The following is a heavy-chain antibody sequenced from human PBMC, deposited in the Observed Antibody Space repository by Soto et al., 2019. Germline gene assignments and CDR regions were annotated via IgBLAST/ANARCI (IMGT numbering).Heavy chain of an antibody. V-gene: IGHV3-74*01. CDR1: GFTFSSYW. J-gene: IGHJ6*02. Sequence: PGGSLRLSCAASGFTFSSYWMHWFRQAPGKGLVWVSRINSDGSSTSYADSVKGRFTISRDNAKNTLYLQMNSLRAEDTAVYYCASYTGYSSSWVGEPDYYYYGMDVWGQGTTVTVSS. CDR2: INSDGSST. D-gene: IGHD6-13*01. CDR3: ASYTGYSSSWVGEPDYYYYGMDV.